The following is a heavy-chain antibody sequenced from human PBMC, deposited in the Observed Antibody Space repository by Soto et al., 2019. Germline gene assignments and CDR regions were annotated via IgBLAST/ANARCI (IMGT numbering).Heavy chain of an antibody. D-gene: IGHD6-6*01. CDR2: ISSGSSYT. V-gene: IGHV3-21*01. CDR3: ARVALYSSSSGGWFDP. Sequence: GGSLRLSCAASGFTFSSYSMNWVRQAPGKGLEWVSSISSGSSYTYYADSAKGRFTISRDNAKNSLYLQMNSLRAEDTAVYYCARVALYSSSSGGWFDPWGQGTLVTVSS. J-gene: IGHJ5*02. CDR1: GFTFSSYS.